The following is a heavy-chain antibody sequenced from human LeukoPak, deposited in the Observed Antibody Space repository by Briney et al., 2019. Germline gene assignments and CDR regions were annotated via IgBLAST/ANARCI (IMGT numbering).Heavy chain of an antibody. CDR1: GFPFSNYW. V-gene: IGHV3-7*01. D-gene: IGHD1-26*01. CDR2: RKEDGSEK. Sequence: PGGSLRLSCAASGFPFSNYWMSWVRQAPGKGLEWVANRKEDGSEKKYVDSVKGRFSISRDKAKKSVYLQMDSPRAQDPAVYQCSHSGSYFDYLGQGTLVTVSS. J-gene: IGHJ4*01. CDR3: SHSGSYFDY.